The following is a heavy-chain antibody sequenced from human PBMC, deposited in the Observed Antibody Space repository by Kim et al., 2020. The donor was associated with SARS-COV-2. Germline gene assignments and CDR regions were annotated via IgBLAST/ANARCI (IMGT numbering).Heavy chain of an antibody. J-gene: IGHJ3*01. Sequence: SGPTLVKPTQTLTLTCTFSGFSLNSYGVRVAWIRQPPGKALEWLAIICWDDDKHYSPPLESRLTIMKDTSKNQVVLIMTDMDPVDTATYFCAHRDVTGYDAFDVWGQGTLVTVSS. CDR1: GFSLNSYGVR. CDR3: AHRDVTGYDAFDV. CDR2: ICWDDDK. V-gene: IGHV2-5*02. D-gene: IGHD3-9*01.